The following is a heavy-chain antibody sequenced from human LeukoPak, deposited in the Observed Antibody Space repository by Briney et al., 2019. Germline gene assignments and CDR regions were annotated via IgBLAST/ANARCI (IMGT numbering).Heavy chain of an antibody. CDR1: GFTFGDYA. CDR3: TRDSSEHDYGDYVPKPVRSGYYYYGMDV. D-gene: IGHD4-17*01. V-gene: IGHV3-49*04. CDR2: IRSKAYGGTT. J-gene: IGHJ6*02. Sequence: GGSRRLSCTASGFTFGDYAMSWVRQAPGKGLEWVGFIRSKAYGGTTEYAASVKGRFTISRDDSKSIAYLQMNSLKTEDTAVYYCTRDSSEHDYGDYVPKPVRSGYYYYGMDVWGQGTTVTASS.